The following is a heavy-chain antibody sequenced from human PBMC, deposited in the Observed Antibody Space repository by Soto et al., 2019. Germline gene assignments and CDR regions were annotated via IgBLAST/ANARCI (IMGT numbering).Heavy chain of an antibody. J-gene: IGHJ4*02. D-gene: IGHD2-15*01. CDR3: AATGLGYCSGGSCYEPAGDEY. CDR1: GFTFTSSA. V-gene: IGHV1-58*02. Sequence: GASVKVSCKASGFTFTSSAMQWVRQARGQRLEWIGWIVVGSGNTNYAQKFQERVTITRDMSTSTAYMELSSLRSEDTAVYYCAATGLGYCSGGSCYEPAGDEYWGQGTLVTVSS. CDR2: IVVGSGNT.